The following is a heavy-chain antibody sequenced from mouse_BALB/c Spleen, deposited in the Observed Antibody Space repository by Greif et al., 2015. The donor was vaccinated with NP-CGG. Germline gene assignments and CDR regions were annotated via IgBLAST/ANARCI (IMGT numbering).Heavy chain of an antibody. D-gene: IGHD2-4*01. J-gene: IGHJ2*01. Sequence: EVKLVESGGGLVQPGGSMKLSCVASGFTFSNYWMNWVRQSPEKGLEWVAEIRLKSNNYATHYAESVKGRFTISRDDSKSSVYLQMNNLRAEDTGIYYCTSMITTWDFDYWGQGTTLTVSS. CDR2: IRLKSNNYAT. CDR1: GFTFSNYW. V-gene: IGHV6-6*02. CDR3: TSMITTWDFDY.